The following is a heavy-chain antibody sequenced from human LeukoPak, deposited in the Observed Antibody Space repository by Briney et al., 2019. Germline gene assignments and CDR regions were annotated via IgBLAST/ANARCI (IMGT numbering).Heavy chain of an antibody. V-gene: IGHV4-59*08. D-gene: IGHD6-13*01. CDR1: GGSNY. CDR2: IHYSGSP. J-gene: IGHJ5*02. Sequence: SETLSLTCTDSGGSNYWSWIRQPPEKGLEWIAYIHYSGSPNYNPSLKSRVTISIDTSKNQFSLKLNSVTAADTAVYYCARGATGRLSSSWYPNWFDPWGQGTLVTVSS. CDR3: ARGATGRLSSSWYPNWFDP.